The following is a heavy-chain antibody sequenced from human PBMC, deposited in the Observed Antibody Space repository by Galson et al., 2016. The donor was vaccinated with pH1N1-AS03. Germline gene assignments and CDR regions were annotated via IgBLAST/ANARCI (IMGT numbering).Heavy chain of an antibody. CDR3: ARDPRGPCSSATCATTYYFGMDV. J-gene: IGHJ6*02. CDR1: GYIFTGSY. V-gene: IGHV1-2*04. Sequence: SVKVSCKASGYIFTGSYVHWVRQAPGQGLEWMGWINPKNGVTNYAQKFQAWVTMNGETSISTAYMELPGLKSDDTAVYYCARDPRGPCSSATCATTYYFGMDVWGQGTTVIVSS. D-gene: IGHD1-26*01. CDR2: INPKNGVT.